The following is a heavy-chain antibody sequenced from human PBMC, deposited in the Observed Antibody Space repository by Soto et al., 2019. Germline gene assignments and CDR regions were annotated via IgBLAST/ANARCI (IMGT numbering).Heavy chain of an antibody. D-gene: IGHD3-10*01. CDR3: AKDIAAMVRGVSYYYYGMDV. CDR2: ISWNSGSI. J-gene: IGHJ6*02. CDR1: GFTFDDYA. V-gene: IGHV3-9*01. Sequence: GGSLRLSCAASGFTFDDYAMHWFRQAPGKGLEWVSGISWNSGSIGYADSVKGRFTISRDNAKNSLYLQMNSLRAEDTALYYCAKDIAAMVRGVSYYYYGMDVWGQGTTVTVSS.